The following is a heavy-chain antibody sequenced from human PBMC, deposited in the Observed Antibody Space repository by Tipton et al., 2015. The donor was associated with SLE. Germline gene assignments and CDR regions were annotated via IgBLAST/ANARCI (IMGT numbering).Heavy chain of an antibody. J-gene: IGHJ3*02. Sequence: TLSLTCTVSGGSIIIRSYYWGWIRQPPGKGLEWIGSIYYSGSTYYNPSLKSRVTISVDTSKNQFSLKLSSVTAADTAVYYCARSANIVDAFDIWGQGTMVTVSS. CDR2: IYYSGST. CDR3: ARSANIVDAFDI. CDR1: GGSIIIRSYY. V-gene: IGHV4-39*07. D-gene: IGHD2/OR15-2a*01.